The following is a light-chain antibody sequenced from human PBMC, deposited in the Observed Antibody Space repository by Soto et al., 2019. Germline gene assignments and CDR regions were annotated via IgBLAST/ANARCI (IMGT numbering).Light chain of an antibody. V-gene: IGKV3D-15*01. CDR1: QSVGSN. CDR2: GAS. Sequence: EIVMTQSPATLSVSPGDRATLSCRASQSVGSNLAWYQQKPGQAPRLLIYGASSRATGVPDRFSGGGSGTDFTLTISSLQSEDFAVYYCQQYNNWPRTFGQGTKVDIK. CDR3: QQYNNWPRT. J-gene: IGKJ1*01.